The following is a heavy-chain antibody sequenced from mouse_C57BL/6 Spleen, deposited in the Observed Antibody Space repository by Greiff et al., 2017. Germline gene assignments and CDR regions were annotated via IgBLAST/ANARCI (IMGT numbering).Heavy chain of an antibody. CDR2: INPNNGGT. Sequence: VQLQQSGPELVKPGASVKISCKASGYTFTDYYMNWVKQSHGKSLEWIGDINPNNGGTSYNQKFKGKATLTVDKSSSTAYMELRSLTSEDSAVYYCARPNYYGSSYDFDYWGQGTTLTVSS. CDR1: GYTFTDYY. CDR3: ARPNYYGSSYDFDY. V-gene: IGHV1-26*01. J-gene: IGHJ2*01. D-gene: IGHD1-1*01.